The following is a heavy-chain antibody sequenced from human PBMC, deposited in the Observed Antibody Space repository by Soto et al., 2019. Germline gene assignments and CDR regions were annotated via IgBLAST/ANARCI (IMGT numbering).Heavy chain of an antibody. Sequence: EVQVLDSGGGSVQPGGSLRLSCVAPGFTFSNYFMNWARQAPGKGLEWVSSISGSGTTTYYADAVKGRFSISRDNSKNMLFLQMDSLRAEDTALYFCAKAANKAPYFDYWGQGTLVSVSS. D-gene: IGHD6-25*01. J-gene: IGHJ4*02. V-gene: IGHV3-23*01. CDR2: ISGSGTTT. CDR1: GFTFSNYF. CDR3: AKAANKAPYFDY.